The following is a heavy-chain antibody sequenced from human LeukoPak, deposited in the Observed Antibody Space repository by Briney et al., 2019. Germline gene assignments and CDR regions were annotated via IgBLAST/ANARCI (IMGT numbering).Heavy chain of an antibody. V-gene: IGHV3-21*01. CDR1: GFTFSSYS. J-gene: IGHJ4*02. Sequence: GGSLRLSCAASGFTFSSYSMNWVRQAPGKGPEWVSSISSNNDYIYYADSVKGRFTISRDNAKNSLFLQMNSLRAEDTAVYYCARVAVAAAGTDYWGQGTLVTVSS. CDR2: ISSNNDYI. CDR3: ARVAVAAAGTDY. D-gene: IGHD6-13*01.